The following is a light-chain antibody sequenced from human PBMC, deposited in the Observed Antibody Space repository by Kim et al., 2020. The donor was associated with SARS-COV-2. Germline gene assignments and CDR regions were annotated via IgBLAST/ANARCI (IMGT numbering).Light chain of an antibody. CDR1: QSVSSSY. Sequence: PGERATLSCRASQSVSSSYLAWYQQKPGQAPRLLIYGASSRATGIPDRFSGSGSGTDFTLTISRLEPEDFAVYYCQQYGSSPMFTFGQGTKLEI. J-gene: IGKJ2*01. CDR2: GAS. V-gene: IGKV3-20*01. CDR3: QQYGSSPMFT.